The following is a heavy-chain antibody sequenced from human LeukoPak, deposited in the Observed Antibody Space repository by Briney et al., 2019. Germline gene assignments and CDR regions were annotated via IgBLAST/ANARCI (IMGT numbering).Heavy chain of an antibody. CDR2: INPSGGST. Sequence: ASVKVSCKAPGYTFTSYYMHWVRQAPGQGLEWMGIINPSGGSTSYAQKFQGRVTMTRDMSTSTVYMELSSLRSEDTAVYYCARDGGYNWFDPWGQGTLVTVSS. V-gene: IGHV1-46*01. J-gene: IGHJ5*02. CDR3: ARDGGYNWFDP. D-gene: IGHD3-16*01. CDR1: GYTFTSYY.